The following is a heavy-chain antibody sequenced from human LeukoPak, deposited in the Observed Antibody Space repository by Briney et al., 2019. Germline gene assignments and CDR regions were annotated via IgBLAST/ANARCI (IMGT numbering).Heavy chain of an antibody. CDR1: GFTFSSYS. J-gene: IGHJ4*02. D-gene: IGHD1-26*01. CDR2: ISSSSTI. V-gene: IGHV3-48*04. Sequence: GGSLRLSCAASGFTFSSYSMNWVRQAPGKGLEWVSYISSSSTICYADSVKGRFTISRDNAKNSLYLQMNSLRAEDTAVYYCARDWELLREGSFDYWGQGTLVTVSS. CDR3: ARDWELLREGSFDY.